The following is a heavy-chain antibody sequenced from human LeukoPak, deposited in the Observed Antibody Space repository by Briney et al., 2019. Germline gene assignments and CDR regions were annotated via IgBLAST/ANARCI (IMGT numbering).Heavy chain of an antibody. CDR2: INPSGGST. Sequence: ASVKVSCKASGYTFTSYYMHWVRQAPGQGLEWMGIINPSGGSTSYAQKFQGRVTMTRDTSTSTVYMELSSVTAADTAVYYCARGKVAGTYYFDYWGQGTLVTVSS. D-gene: IGHD6-19*01. CDR1: GYTFTSYY. CDR3: ARGKVAGTYYFDY. J-gene: IGHJ4*02. V-gene: IGHV1-46*01.